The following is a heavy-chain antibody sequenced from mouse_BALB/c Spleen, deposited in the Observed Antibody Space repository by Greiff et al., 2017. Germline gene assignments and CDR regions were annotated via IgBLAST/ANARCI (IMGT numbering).Heavy chain of an antibody. CDR2: IRLKSNNYAT. D-gene: IGHD2-12*01. J-gene: IGHJ4*01. CDR3: TRRGRQGAMDY. CDR1: GFTFSNYW. V-gene: IGHV6-6*02. Sequence: EVKLVESGGGLVQPGGSMKLSCVASGFTFSNYWMNWVRQSPEKGLEWVAEIRLKSNNYATHYAESVKGRFTISRDDSKSSVYLQMNNLRAEDTGIYYCTRRGRQGAMDYWGQGTSVTVSS.